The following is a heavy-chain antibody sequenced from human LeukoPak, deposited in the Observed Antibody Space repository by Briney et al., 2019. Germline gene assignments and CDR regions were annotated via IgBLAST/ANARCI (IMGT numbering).Heavy chain of an antibody. CDR2: IKQDGSKK. CDR3: AKERVVIIPTAIDY. CDR1: GFPFSSYW. Sequence: GSLRLSCVASGFPFSSYWMTWVRQAPGKGLEWVANIKQDGSKKSYVDSVKGRFTISRDNAKNSLYLQMNSLRAEDAAIYYCAKERVVIIPTAIDYWGQGTLVTVSS. D-gene: IGHD2-2*01. J-gene: IGHJ4*02. V-gene: IGHV3-7*03.